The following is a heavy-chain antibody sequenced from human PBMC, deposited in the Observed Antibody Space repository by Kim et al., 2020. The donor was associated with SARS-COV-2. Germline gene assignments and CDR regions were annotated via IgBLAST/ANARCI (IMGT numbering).Heavy chain of an antibody. D-gene: IGHD3-16*01. V-gene: IGHV3-66*01. J-gene: IGHJ5*02. CDR2: IYSGGST. Sequence: VGSLRLSCAASGFTVSSNYMSWVRQAPGKGLEWVSVIYSGGSTYYADSVKGRFTISRDNSKNTLYLQMNSLRAEDTAVYYCARVLSLGPGWFDPWGQGTLVTVSS. CDR3: ARVLSLGPGWFDP. CDR1: GFTVSSNY.